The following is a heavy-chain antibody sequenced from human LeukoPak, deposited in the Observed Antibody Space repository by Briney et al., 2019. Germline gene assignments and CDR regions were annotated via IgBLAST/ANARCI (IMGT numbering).Heavy chain of an antibody. Sequence: GASVKVSCKASGYTFTSYDINWVRQATGQGLEYMGWINPNSGGTNYAQTFQGRVTMTRDTSISTAYMELSRLRSDDTAVYYCARDKGLLWFGDQPENWFDPWGQGTLVTVSS. CDR1: GYTFTSYD. CDR3: ARDKGLLWFGDQPENWFDP. D-gene: IGHD3-10*01. V-gene: IGHV1-2*02. CDR2: INPNSGGT. J-gene: IGHJ5*02.